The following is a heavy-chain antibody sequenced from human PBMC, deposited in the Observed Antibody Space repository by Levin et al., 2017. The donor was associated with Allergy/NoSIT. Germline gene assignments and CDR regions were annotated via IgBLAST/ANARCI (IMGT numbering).Heavy chain of an antibody. CDR3: ARGETYYYDSSGYYGTRHYYYGMDV. J-gene: IGHJ6*02. Sequence: SGGSLRLSCAVYGGSFSGYYWSWIRQPPGKGLEWIGEINHSGSTNYNPSLKSRVTISVDTSKNQFSLKLSSVTAADTAVYYCARGETYYYDSSGYYGTRHYYYGMDVWGQGTTVTVSS. V-gene: IGHV4-34*01. CDR1: GGSFSGYY. D-gene: IGHD3-22*01. CDR2: INHSGST.